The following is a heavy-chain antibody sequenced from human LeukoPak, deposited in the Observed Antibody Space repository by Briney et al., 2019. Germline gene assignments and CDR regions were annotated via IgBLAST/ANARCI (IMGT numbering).Heavy chain of an antibody. J-gene: IGHJ5*02. V-gene: IGHV4-34*01. CDR3: ARAATHYYYGSGSYYHWFDP. Sequence: PSETLSLTCAVYGGSFSGYYWSWIRQPPGKGLEWIGEINHSGSTNYNPSLKSRVTISVDTSKNQFSLKLSSVTAADTAVYYCARAATHYYYGSGSYYHWFDPWGQGTLVTVSP. CDR1: GGSFSGYY. CDR2: INHSGST. D-gene: IGHD3-10*01.